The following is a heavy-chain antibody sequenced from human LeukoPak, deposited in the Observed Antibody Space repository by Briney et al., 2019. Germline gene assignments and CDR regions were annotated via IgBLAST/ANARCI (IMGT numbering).Heavy chain of an antibody. CDR3: AGGCGGDCSTRWFDP. CDR2: INPSGGST. CDR1: GYTFISYY. D-gene: IGHD2-21*02. Sequence: ASVKVSCKASGYTFISYYMHWVRQAPGQGLEWMGIINPSGGSTRYAQKFQGRVTMTRDTSTSTVYMELSSLRSEDTAVYFCAGGCGGDCSTRWFDPWGQGTLVTVSS. J-gene: IGHJ5*02. V-gene: IGHV1-46*01.